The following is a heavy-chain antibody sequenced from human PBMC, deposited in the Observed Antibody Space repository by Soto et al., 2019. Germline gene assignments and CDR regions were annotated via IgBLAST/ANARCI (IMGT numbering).Heavy chain of an antibody. CDR1: GFTFTSYW. V-gene: IGHV3-74*01. CDR3: ARVAVTTYYFDY. Sequence: EVQLVESGGDLVQPGGSLRLSCAASGFTFTSYWMHWVRQSPGKGLVWVSRINPDGSRTSYADSVNGRFTISRDNAKNTLYLQMNSLGADDTAVYYCARVAVTTYYFDYWGHGTLVTVSS. CDR2: INPDGSRT. D-gene: IGHD4-17*01. J-gene: IGHJ4*01.